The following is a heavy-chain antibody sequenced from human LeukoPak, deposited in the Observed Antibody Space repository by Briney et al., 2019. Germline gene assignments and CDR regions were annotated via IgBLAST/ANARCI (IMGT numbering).Heavy chain of an antibody. V-gene: IGHV3-21*01. Sequence: PGGSLRLSCAASGFTFSSYSMNWVRQAPGKGLEWVSYISSSSSYIYYADSVKGRFTISRDNAKNSLYLQMNSLSAEDTAVYYCASGKIAVAGTRVVWGQGTLVTVSS. CDR1: GFTFSSYS. J-gene: IGHJ4*02. D-gene: IGHD6-19*01. CDR2: ISSSSSYI. CDR3: ASGKIAVAGTRVV.